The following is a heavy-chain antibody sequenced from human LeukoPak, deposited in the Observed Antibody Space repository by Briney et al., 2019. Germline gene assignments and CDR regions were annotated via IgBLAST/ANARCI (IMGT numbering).Heavy chain of an antibody. D-gene: IGHD1-26*01. Sequence: GGSLRLSCAASGFTFSSYAMHGAREAPGKGLEWVAVISYGGSNTYYADSVKSRLPLSRDNSNHTLYLQMTSLRAEDTAVYYCARGYSGRYAPGGYWGQGTLVTVSS. CDR2: ISYGGSNT. V-gene: IGHV3-30*04. CDR3: ARGYSGRYAPGGY. CDR1: GFTFSSYA. J-gene: IGHJ4*02.